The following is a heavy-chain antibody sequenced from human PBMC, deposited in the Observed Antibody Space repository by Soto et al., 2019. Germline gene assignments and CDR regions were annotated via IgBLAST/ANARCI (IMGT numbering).Heavy chain of an antibody. CDR1: GFTFSSYA. CDR2: ISGRGGIT. J-gene: IGHJ4*02. Sequence: EVQLLESGGGLVQPGGSLRLSCAASGFTFSSYAMSWVRQAPWKGLEWVSAISGRGGITYFADSVKGRCTISRDNSKNPLYLQMNSLRAEDTAVYYCAKAIVETAMPDLDSWGQGTLVTVSS. CDR3: AKAIVETAMPDLDS. D-gene: IGHD5-18*01. V-gene: IGHV3-23*01.